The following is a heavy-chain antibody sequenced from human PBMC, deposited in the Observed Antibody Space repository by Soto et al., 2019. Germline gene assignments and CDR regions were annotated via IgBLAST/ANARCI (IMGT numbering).Heavy chain of an antibody. CDR1: GGSMSSGDYY. D-gene: IGHD1-26*01. Sequence: QVHLQESGPGLVKPSQALSLTCTVSGGSMSSGDYYWSWIRQPPGKGLEWVGSIYYTGSTYYNPSLKSRVTISLDTSKNQFSLRLRSVTAADTDVYYCARDKWELPLEIWGHGPMVTVSS. CDR3: ARDKWELPLEI. V-gene: IGHV4-30-4*01. J-gene: IGHJ3*02. CDR2: IYYTGST.